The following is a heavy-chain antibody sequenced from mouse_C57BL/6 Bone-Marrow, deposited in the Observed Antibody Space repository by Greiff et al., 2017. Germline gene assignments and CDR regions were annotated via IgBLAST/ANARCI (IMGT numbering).Heavy chain of an antibody. Sequence: VQLQQSGAELARPGASVKLSCTASGFTFTSYGIRWVKQRTGQGLEWIGEIYPRSGNTYYTEKFKGKATLTADKSSSTAYMELLSLTSEDTAVYFCARLGGDYYAMDYWGQGTSVTVSS. V-gene: IGHV1-81*01. CDR1: GFTFTSYG. CDR3: ARLGGDYYAMDY. D-gene: IGHD4-1*01. J-gene: IGHJ4*01. CDR2: IYPRSGNT.